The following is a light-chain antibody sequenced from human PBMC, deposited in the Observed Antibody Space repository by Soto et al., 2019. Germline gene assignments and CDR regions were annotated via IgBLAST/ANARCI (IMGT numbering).Light chain of an antibody. Sequence: EIVLTPSPGTLSLSPVERATLSCRASQSVSSSYLAWYQQKPGQAPRLLIYGASSRATGIPDRFSGSGSGTDFTLTIGSLQSEDFALYYCQQYNDWPLTFGGGTKVDIK. J-gene: IGKJ4*01. CDR1: QSVSSSY. V-gene: IGKV3-20*01. CDR3: QQYNDWPLT. CDR2: GAS.